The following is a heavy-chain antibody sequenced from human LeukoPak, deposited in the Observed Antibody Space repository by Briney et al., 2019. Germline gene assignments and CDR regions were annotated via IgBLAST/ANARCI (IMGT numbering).Heavy chain of an antibody. V-gene: IGHV3-11*01. J-gene: IGHJ6*02. CDR2: ISSSETTT. D-gene: IGHD6-13*01. CDR3: VRVLAAGFRMDV. Sequence: GGSLRLSCAASGFSFSDSYMTWIRQAPGKGLECVAYISSSETTTWYADSVKGRFTISRDNAKKSLYLQVNNLSAEDTAVYYCVRVLAAGFRMDVWGQGTKVTISS. CDR1: GFSFSDSY.